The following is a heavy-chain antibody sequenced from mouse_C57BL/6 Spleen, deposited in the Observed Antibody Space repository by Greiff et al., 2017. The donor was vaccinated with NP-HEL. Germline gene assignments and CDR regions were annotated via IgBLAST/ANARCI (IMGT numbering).Heavy chain of an antibody. CDR1: GYTFTSYW. D-gene: IGHD2-4*01. CDR3: ARRNDYGYAMDY. V-gene: IGHV1-52*01. CDR2: IDPSDSET. J-gene: IGHJ4*01. Sequence: QVQLQQPGAELVRPGSSVKLSCKASGYTFTSYWMHWVKQRPIQGLEWIGNIDPSDSETHYNQKFKDKATLTVDKSSSTAYMQLSSLTSEDSAVYYCARRNDYGYAMDYWGQGTSVTVSS.